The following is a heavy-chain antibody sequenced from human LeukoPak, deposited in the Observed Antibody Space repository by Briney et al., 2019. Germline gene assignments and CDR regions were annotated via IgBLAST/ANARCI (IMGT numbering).Heavy chain of an antibody. CDR3: ARADGYCSGGSCYYYGMGV. CDR2: ISSSGGST. Sequence: PGGSLRLSCAASGFTFSSYAMHWVRQAPGKGLEYVSAISSSGGSTYYANSVKGRFTISRDNSKNTLYLQMGSLRAEDMAVYYCARADGYCSGGSCYYYGMGVWGQGTTVTVSS. V-gene: IGHV3-64*01. D-gene: IGHD2-15*01. CDR1: GFTFSSYA. J-gene: IGHJ6*02.